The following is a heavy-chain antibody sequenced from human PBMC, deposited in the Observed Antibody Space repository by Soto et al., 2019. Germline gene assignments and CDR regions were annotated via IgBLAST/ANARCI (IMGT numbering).Heavy chain of an antibody. Sequence: EVQLVESGGGLVQPGGSLRLSCAASGFTFSSYNMNWVRQAPGRGLEWVSHISSSGTTKHYADSVKGRFTISRDNANNSPYLQVNSLRAEDTAVYYCARVRGYDTYDYYYYYMDVWGKGTTVTVSS. V-gene: IGHV3-48*01. CDR2: ISSSGTTK. CDR1: GFTFSSYN. J-gene: IGHJ6*03. CDR3: ARVRGYDTYDYYYYYMDV. D-gene: IGHD5-12*01.